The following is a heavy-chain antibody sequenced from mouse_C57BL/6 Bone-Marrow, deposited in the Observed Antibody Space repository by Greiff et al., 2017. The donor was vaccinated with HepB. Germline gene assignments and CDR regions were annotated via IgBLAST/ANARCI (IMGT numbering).Heavy chain of an antibody. CDR2: IWRGGST. D-gene: IGHD1-1*01. CDR1: GFSLTSYG. CDR3: AKKNYGSSYPHWYFDV. Sequence: VQVVESGPGLVQPSQSLSITCTVSGFSLTSYGVHWVRQSPGKGLEWLGVIWRGGSTDYNAAFMSRLSITKDNSKSQVFFKMNSLQADDTAIYYCAKKNYGSSYPHWYFDVWGTGTTVTVSS. J-gene: IGHJ1*03. V-gene: IGHV2-5*01.